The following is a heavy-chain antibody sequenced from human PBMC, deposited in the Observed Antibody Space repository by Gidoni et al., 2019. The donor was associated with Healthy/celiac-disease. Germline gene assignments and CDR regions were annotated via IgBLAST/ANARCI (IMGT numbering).Heavy chain of an antibody. CDR1: GGTFSRYA. J-gene: IGHJ4*02. CDR3: ARMSSGSYHREPS. Sequence: QVQLVQSGAEVKKPGSSVKVTCKASGGTFSRYAISWVRQAPGQGLEWMGRIIPILGIANYAQKFQGRVTITADKSTSTAYMELSSLRSEDTAVYYCARMSSGSYHREPSWGQGTLVTVSS. D-gene: IGHD1-26*01. V-gene: IGHV1-69*09. CDR2: IIPILGIA.